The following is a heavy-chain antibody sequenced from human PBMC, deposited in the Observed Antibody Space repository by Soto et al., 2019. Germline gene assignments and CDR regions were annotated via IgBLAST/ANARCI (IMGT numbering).Heavy chain of an antibody. CDR2: IRNQTYSETT. D-gene: IGHD2-2*01. Sequence: GGSLRLSCTASVLPFGNYAISWVRQAPGKGLEWVGFIRNQTYSETTQYAPSLKGRFTISRDDSNSIAYLQMSSLQVDDSAVYYCTSAESPGMPTFFDSWGQGALVTVSS. CDR3: TSAESPGMPTFFDS. V-gene: IGHV3-49*04. CDR1: VLPFGNYA. J-gene: IGHJ4*02.